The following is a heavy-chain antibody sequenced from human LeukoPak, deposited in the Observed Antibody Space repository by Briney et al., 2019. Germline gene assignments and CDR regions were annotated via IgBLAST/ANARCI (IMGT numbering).Heavy chain of an antibody. CDR1: GFTFSSYW. V-gene: IGHV3-74*01. J-gene: IGHJ5*02. Sequence: GGSLRLSCAASGFTFSSYWMHWVRQAPGKGLVWVSGINSDGSRTRYGDPVKGGFTISRDNAKNTLYLQMNSLRAEDTAVYYCARDIVATASNWFDPWGQGTLVTVSS. D-gene: IGHD5-12*01. CDR3: ARDIVATASNWFDP. CDR2: INSDGSRT.